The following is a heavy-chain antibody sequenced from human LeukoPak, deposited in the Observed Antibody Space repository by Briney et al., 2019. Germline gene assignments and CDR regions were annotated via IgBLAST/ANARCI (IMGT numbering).Heavy chain of an antibody. V-gene: IGHV3-23*01. CDR3: ARPCYSGSGSYGGFDY. J-gene: IGHJ4*02. Sequence: GGSLRLSCAASGFTLSNYAVSCVRDAPGGGVEWVSAIGDSGGSTYAADSVQGRFTISGDNSQSTPYLQMNSLRAEDTTIYYCARPCYSGSGSYGGFDYWGQGNLVTVSS. CDR2: IGDSGGST. CDR1: GFTLSNYA. D-gene: IGHD3-10*01.